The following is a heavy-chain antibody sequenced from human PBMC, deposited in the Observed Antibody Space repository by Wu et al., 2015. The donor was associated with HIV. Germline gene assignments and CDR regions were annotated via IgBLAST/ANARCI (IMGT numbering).Heavy chain of an antibody. CDR1: GYSFTGNY. CDR2: INPNSGGT. CDR3: ARDNSAAAGP. D-gene: IGHD6-13*01. V-gene: IGHV1-2*02. Sequence: QVQLMRSGAEVKKPGASVKVSCKTSGYSFTGNYIHWVRQAPGQGLEWMGWINPNSGGTNYAQKFQGRVTMTRDTSISTAYMELSRLRSDDTAVYYCARDNSAAAGPWGQGTLVTVSS. J-gene: IGHJ4*02.